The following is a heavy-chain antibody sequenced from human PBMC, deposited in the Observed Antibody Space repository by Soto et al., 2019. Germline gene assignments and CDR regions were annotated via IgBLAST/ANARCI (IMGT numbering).Heavy chain of an antibody. D-gene: IGHD1-7*01. J-gene: IGHJ4*02. Sequence: GGSLRLSCIASGFTFSNYWMHWVRQAPGKGLVWVSRINPDGSSTNYADSVKGRFTISRDNAKNTVYLQMNSLRAVDTAVYYCARDNWNSYWGQGTLVTVSS. CDR3: ARDNWNSY. V-gene: IGHV3-74*01. CDR1: GFTFSNYW. CDR2: INPDGSST.